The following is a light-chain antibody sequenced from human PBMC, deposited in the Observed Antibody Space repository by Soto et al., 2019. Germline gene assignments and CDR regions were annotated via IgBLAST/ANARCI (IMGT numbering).Light chain of an antibody. Sequence: QSVLTQPASVSGSLGQSITISCTGTTSDVGAYNYVSWYQQHPGKAPQLVIYDVTNRPSGVSNRFSGSKSDNTASLTISGLQAEDEADYYCSSYTSSSTLVFGGGTKLTVL. CDR3: SSYTSSSTLV. J-gene: IGLJ3*02. CDR1: TSDVGAYNY. V-gene: IGLV2-14*03. CDR2: DVT.